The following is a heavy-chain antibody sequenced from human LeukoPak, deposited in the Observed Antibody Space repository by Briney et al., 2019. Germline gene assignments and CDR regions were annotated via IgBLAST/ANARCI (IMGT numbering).Heavy chain of an antibody. CDR2: INSDGSST. CDR3: ARTVSSRLVDAFDI. Sequence: GGSLRLSCAASGFIFSSFWMHWVRQAPGRGLVWVSRINSDGSSTYYADSVKGRFTISRDISKNTLYLQMNSLRAEDTAVYYCARTVSSRLVDAFDIWGQGTMVTVSS. V-gene: IGHV3-74*01. D-gene: IGHD4-17*01. CDR1: GFIFSSFW. J-gene: IGHJ3*02.